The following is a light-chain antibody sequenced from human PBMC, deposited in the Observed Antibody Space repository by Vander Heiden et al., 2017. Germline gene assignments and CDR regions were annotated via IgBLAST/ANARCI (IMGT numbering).Light chain of an antibody. Sequence: QSDLTPFAPVSGSPGPSIPISCTGASSDIGVYNLVSWFQQHPGNAPRFILYDVKKRSAGVAYRFSASKAGNTASTTIAVRKEEDAADYYDSSYASTDTWVFGGGTKLTVL. CDR3: SSYASTDTWV. CDR2: DVK. V-gene: IGLV2-23*02. J-gene: IGLJ3*02. CDR1: SSDIGVYNL.